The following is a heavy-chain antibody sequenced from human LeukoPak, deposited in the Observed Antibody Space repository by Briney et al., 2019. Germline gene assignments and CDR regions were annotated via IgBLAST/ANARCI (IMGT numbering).Heavy chain of an antibody. CDR2: ISGSGGST. V-gene: IGHV3-23*01. D-gene: IGHD3-10*01. CDR1: GFTFSSNA. Sequence: GGSPRLSCAASGFTFSSNAMSWVRQAPGKGLEWVSTISGSGGSTYYADSVKGRFTISRDNAKNSLYLQMNSLRAEDTAVYYCARDASITMVRGVTTLHHYYYYYMDVWGKGTTVTVSS. J-gene: IGHJ6*03. CDR3: ARDASITMVRGVTTLHHYYYYYMDV.